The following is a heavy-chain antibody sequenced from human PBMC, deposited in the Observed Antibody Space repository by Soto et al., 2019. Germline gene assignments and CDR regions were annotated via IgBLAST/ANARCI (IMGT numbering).Heavy chain of an antibody. V-gene: IGHV4-39*01. CDR2: IYYSGST. D-gene: IGHD3-3*01. CDR1: GGSISSSSYY. J-gene: IGHJ4*02. Sequence: QLQLQESGPGLVKPSETLSLTCTVSGGSISSSSYYWGWIRQPPGKGLEWIGSIYYSGSTYYNPSLKSRVTISVDTSKNQFSLKLSSVTAADTAVYYCARLPDYYDFWSGYFDYWGQGTLVTVSS. CDR3: ARLPDYYDFWSGYFDY.